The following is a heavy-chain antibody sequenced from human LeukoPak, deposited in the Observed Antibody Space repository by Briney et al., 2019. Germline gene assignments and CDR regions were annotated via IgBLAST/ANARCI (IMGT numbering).Heavy chain of an antibody. V-gene: IGHV1-18*01. Sequence: ASVNVSCKASGYTFISYGISWVRQAPGQGLEWMGWISGYNGNTDYAQKFQGRVTMTTDTSTSTAYMELRSLRSDDTAVYYCARDEQLLPKWFDRWGQGTLVTVSS. CDR1: GYTFISYG. CDR3: ARDEQLLPKWFDR. J-gene: IGHJ5*02. CDR2: ISGYNGNT. D-gene: IGHD6-13*01.